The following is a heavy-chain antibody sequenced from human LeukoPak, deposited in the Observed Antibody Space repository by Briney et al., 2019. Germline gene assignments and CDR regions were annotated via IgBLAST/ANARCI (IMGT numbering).Heavy chain of an antibody. CDR3: ARGASQQQLVNASGGYIFPYRDP. V-gene: IGHV1-8*03. Sequence: ASVKVSCKASGYTFTSYDINWVRQATGQGLEWMGWMNPNSGNTGYAQKFQGRVTITRNTSISTAYMELSSLRSEDTAVYYCARGASQQQLVNASGGYIFPYRDPWGQGTLVPVSS. D-gene: IGHD6-13*01. CDR1: GYTFTSYD. CDR2: MNPNSGNT. J-gene: IGHJ5*02.